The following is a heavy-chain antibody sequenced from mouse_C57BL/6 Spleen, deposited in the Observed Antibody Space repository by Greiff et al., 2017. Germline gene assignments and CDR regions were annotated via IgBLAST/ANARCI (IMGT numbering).Heavy chain of an antibody. D-gene: IGHD1-1*01. J-gene: IGHJ1*03. CDR2: IYPGSGST. Sequence: VKLMESGAELVKPGASVKMSCKASGYTFTSYWITWVKQRPGQGLEWIGDIYPGSGSTNYNEKFKSKATLTVDTSSSTAYMQLSSLTSEDSAVYYCARSETTVEWYFDVWGTGTTVTVSS. V-gene: IGHV1-55*01. CDR1: GYTFTSYW. CDR3: ARSETTVEWYFDV.